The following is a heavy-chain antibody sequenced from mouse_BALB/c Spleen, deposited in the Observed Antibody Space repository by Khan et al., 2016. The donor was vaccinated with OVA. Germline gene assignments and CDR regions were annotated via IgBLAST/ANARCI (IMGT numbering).Heavy chain of an antibody. V-gene: IGHV1S135*01. J-gene: IGHJ1*01. Sequence: EVELVESGPELEKPGASVKLSCKASGYSFTGYNMNWVKQSNGKSLVWIGNIDPYYGGTSYNQKFKGKATLTVDKSSSPVYLQLKSLTSEDSAVYYCARRTWYFDVWGEGTTVTVSS. CDR1: GYSFTGYN. CDR2: IDPYYGGT. CDR3: ARRTWYFDV.